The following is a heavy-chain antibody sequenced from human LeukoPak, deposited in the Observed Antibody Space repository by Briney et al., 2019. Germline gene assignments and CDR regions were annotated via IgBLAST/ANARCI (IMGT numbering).Heavy chain of an antibody. V-gene: IGHV4-59*01. Sequence: PSETLSLTCTVSGGSISSYYWSWIRQPPGKGLEWIGYIYYSGYTNYNPSLKSRVTISVDTSKNQFSLKLSPVTAADTAVYYCARTTVVRGTYYMDVWGKGTTVTISS. CDR2: IYYSGYT. CDR3: ARTTVVRGTYYMDV. CDR1: GGSISSYY. J-gene: IGHJ6*03. D-gene: IGHD3-10*01.